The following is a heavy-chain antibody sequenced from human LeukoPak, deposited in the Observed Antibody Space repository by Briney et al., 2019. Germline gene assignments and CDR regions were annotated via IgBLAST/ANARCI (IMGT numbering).Heavy chain of an antibody. J-gene: IGHJ4*02. D-gene: IGHD3-16*01. CDR1: GYIFTSYF. CDR3: ARGGVLKSLDY. V-gene: IGHV1-46*01. CDR2: INPSGGST. Sequence: ASVKVSCKASGYIFTSYFMHWVRQAPGQGLEWMGLINPSGGSTRYAQKFQGRVTMTRDMSTSTVYMELSSLRSEDTAVYYCARGGVLKSLDYWGQGTLVTVSS.